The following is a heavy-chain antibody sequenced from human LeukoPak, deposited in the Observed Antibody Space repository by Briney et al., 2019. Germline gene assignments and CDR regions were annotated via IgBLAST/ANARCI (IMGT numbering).Heavy chain of an antibody. CDR1: GGSISSSSYY. V-gene: IGHV4-39*07. CDR2: IYYSGST. J-gene: IGHJ5*02. Sequence: PSETLSLTCTVSGGSISSSSYYWGWIRQPPGKGLEWIGSIYYSGSTYYNPSLKSRVTISVDTSKNQFSLKLSSVTAADTAVYYCAAETTAGNAWGQGTLVAVSS. CDR3: AAETTAGNA. D-gene: IGHD6-13*01.